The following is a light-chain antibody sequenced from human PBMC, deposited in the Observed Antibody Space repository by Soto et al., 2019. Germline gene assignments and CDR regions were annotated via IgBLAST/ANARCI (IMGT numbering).Light chain of an antibody. CDR1: QTISSW. CDR3: LQYKSYSWK. J-gene: IGKJ1*01. CDR2: KAS. Sequence: DIQMTQSPSTLSGSVGDRVTITCRASQTISSWLAWYQQKPGKAPKLLIYKASTLKSGVPSRFSGSGSGTEFTLTISSLQPDDFATYYCLQYKSYSWKFGLGTKV. V-gene: IGKV1-5*03.